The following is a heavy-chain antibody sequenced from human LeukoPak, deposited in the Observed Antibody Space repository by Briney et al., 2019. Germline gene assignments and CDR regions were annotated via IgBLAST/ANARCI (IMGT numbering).Heavy chain of an antibody. Sequence: PGGSLRLSCAASGFTFSGYGMHWVRQAPGKGLEWVAFIRYDGSKKYYADSVKGRFSISRDNSKNTLYLQMNSLRAEDTAVYYCARGYGSYSPFDYWGQGTLVTVSS. CDR1: GFTFSGYG. D-gene: IGHD1-26*01. CDR3: ARGYGSYSPFDY. J-gene: IGHJ4*02. CDR2: IRYDGSKK. V-gene: IGHV3-30*02.